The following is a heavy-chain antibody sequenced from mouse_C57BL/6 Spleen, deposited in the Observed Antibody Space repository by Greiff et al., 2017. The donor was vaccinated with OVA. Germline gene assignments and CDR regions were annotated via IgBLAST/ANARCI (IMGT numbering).Heavy chain of an antibody. V-gene: IGHV5-6*02. CDR2: ISSGGSYT. J-gene: IGHJ3*01. CDR1: GFTFSSYG. D-gene: IGHD2-2*01. Sequence: DVKLVESGGDLVKPGGSLKLSCAASGFTFSSYGMSWVRQTPDKRLEWVATISSGGSYTYYPDSVKGRFTISRDNAKNTLYLQMSSLKSEDTAMYYCARPLMGYDEAWFAYWGQGTLVTVSA. CDR3: ARPLMGYDEAWFAY.